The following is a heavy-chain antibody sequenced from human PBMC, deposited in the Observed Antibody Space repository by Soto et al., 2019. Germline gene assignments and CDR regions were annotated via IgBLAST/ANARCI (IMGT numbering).Heavy chain of an antibody. J-gene: IGHJ6*03. CDR3: ANRGTYYDILTGYNGYYYMDV. V-gene: IGHV3-23*01. CDR1: GFTFSSYA. CDR2: ISGSGGST. Sequence: GGSLRLSCAASGFTFSSYAMSWVRQAPGKGLEWVSAISGSGGSTYYADSVKGRFTISRDNSKNTLYLQMNSLRAEDTAVYYCANRGTYYDILTGYNGYYYMDVWGKGTTVTVSS. D-gene: IGHD3-9*01.